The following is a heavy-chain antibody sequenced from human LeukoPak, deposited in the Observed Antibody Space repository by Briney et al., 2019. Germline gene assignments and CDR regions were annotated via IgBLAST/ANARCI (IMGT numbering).Heavy chain of an antibody. D-gene: IGHD3-3*01. Sequence: GGSLRLSCAASGFTFSSYWMSWVRQAPGKGLEWVANIKQDGSEKYYVDSVKGRFTISRDNAKNSLYLQMNGLRAEDTAVYYCARDQAYYDFWSGSDYWGQGTLVTVSS. CDR1: GFTFSSYW. V-gene: IGHV3-7*03. J-gene: IGHJ4*02. CDR3: ARDQAYYDFWSGSDY. CDR2: IKQDGSEK.